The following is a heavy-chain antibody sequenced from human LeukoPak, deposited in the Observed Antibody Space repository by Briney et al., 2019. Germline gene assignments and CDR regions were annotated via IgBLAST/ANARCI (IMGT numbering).Heavy chain of an antibody. D-gene: IGHD3-3*01. CDR1: GFTFSSYG. CDR3: ARDPGDPYDFWSGPQYYFDY. Sequence: GGSLRLSCAASGFTFSSYGMHWVRQAPGKGLEWVAVIWYDGSNTNYADSVKGRLTISTDNSTNTLYLKMNRLRAEDTAVYYCARDPGDPYDFWSGPQYYFDYWGQGTLVA. CDR2: IWYDGSNT. V-gene: IGHV3-33*01. J-gene: IGHJ4*02.